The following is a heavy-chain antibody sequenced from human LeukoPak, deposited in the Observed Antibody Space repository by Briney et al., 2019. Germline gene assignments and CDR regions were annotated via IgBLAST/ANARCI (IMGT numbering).Heavy chain of an antibody. V-gene: IGHV3-23*01. CDR1: RFTFSSAA. D-gene: IGHD2-8*01. CDR2: ISPTGGNT. Sequence: PGGSLKLSCAASRFTFSSAAMTWVRQAPGKGLEWVSLISPTGGNTFYADSVKGRFTISRDNSKNTLYLEMNSLRAEDTAVYFCAKDIQCTYWGQGALVTVSS. J-gene: IGHJ4*02. CDR3: AKDIQCTY.